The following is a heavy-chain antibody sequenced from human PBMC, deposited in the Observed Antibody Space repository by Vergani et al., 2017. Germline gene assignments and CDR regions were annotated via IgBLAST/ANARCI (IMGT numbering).Heavy chain of an antibody. CDR1: GFSVSNNY. J-gene: IGHJ6*03. Sequence: EVQLVETGGGLIQPGGSLRLSCVVSGFSVSNNYMSWVRHRPGKGLEWVSFIFTVGTTDYEDSVKGRFTISRDNSKNTVHLQMNSLTAEDTAVYYCAKMCNWDDSYFYCMDVWGKGTTVTVSS. CDR3: AKMCNWDDSYFYCMDV. V-gene: IGHV3-53*02. D-gene: IGHD1-1*01. CDR2: IFTVGTT.